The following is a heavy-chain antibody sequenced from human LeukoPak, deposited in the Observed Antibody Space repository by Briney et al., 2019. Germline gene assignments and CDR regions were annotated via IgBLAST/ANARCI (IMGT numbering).Heavy chain of an antibody. CDR3: TTWFYDIGSHC. D-gene: IGHD3-9*01. V-gene: IGHV3-53*01. CDR2: TYTGGNS. J-gene: IGHJ4*02. CDR1: GFTVSSIH. Sequence: PGGSLRLSCAASGFTVSSIHMVWVRQAPGKGLEWVSVTYTGGNSYYADSVKGRFIISRDISKNTLYLQMNSLKTEDTAMYYCTTWFYDIGSHCWGQGTLVTVSS.